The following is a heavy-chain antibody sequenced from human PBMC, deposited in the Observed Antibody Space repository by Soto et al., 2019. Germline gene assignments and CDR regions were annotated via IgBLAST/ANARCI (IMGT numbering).Heavy chain of an antibody. CDR3: AKLVVPDAMWRDPYYYYGMDV. J-gene: IGHJ6*02. V-gene: IGHV5-51*01. Sequence: GESLKISCEGSGYPFSYFWIAWVRQMPGKGLEWMGIIYPGDSDTRYSPSFQGQVTISADKSISTAYLQWSSLKASDTAMYYCAKLVVPDAMWRDPYYYYGMDVWGQGTTVTVS. D-gene: IGHD2-2*01. CDR2: IYPGDSDT. CDR1: GYPFSYFW.